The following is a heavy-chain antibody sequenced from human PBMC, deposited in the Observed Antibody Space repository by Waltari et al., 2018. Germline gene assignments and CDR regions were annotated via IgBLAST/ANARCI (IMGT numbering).Heavy chain of an antibody. CDR3: VTGLTTVTAKDYFDH. D-gene: IGHD4-17*01. CDR1: GMTLGSYW. V-gene: IGHV3-7*01. Sequence: EVQLVESGGGSVQPGGSLRLSCAASGMTLGSYWMNWVRQAPGKGLEWVANIKQDGSEKNYVDSVEGRFSISRDNAQNSLYLQMNSLRAEDTAIYYCVTGLTTVTAKDYFDHWGQGALVTVSS. J-gene: IGHJ4*02. CDR2: IKQDGSEK.